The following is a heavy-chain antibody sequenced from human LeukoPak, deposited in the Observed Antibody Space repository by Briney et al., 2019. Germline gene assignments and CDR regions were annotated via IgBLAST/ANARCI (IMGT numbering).Heavy chain of an antibody. V-gene: IGHV3-7*01. J-gene: IGHJ4*02. Sequence: GGCLRLSCAAAGFTFSSYWMSSVRQAPGNWLEWVANIKQDGSEKYYVDSVKGRFTISRDNAKNSLYLQMNSLRAEDTAVYYCARPGFAGYFDYWGQGTLVTVSS. D-gene: IGHD2-21*01. CDR3: ARPGFAGYFDY. CDR1: GFTFSSYW. CDR2: IKQDGSEK.